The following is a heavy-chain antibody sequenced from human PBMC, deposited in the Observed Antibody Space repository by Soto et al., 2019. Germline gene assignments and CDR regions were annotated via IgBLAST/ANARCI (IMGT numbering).Heavy chain of an antibody. V-gene: IGHV4-30-4*08. J-gene: IGHJ4*02. CDR2: ISNSGST. CDR3: ARVRYNWNYAGFDY. CDR1: GASVTTPTYY. D-gene: IGHD1-7*01. Sequence: SETLSLTCIVSGASVTTPTYYWTWIRQPPGQGLEWIGYISNSGSTYYNPSLKSRVTISVDTSKNQFSLKLSSVTAADTAVYYCARVRYNWNYAGFDYWGQGTLVTVSS.